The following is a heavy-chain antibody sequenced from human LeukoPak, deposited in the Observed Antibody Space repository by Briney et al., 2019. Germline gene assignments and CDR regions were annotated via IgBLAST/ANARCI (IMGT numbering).Heavy chain of an antibody. CDR3: ARVPAAGHFDY. CDR1: GFTFSSHA. Sequence: GGSLRLSCAASGFTFSSHAMHWVRQAPGKGLEWVAVISYDGSIKYYADSVKGRFTISRDNSRNTLYLQMNSLRGADTAVYFCARVPAAGHFDYWGQGTLVTVSS. CDR2: ISYDGSIK. J-gene: IGHJ4*02. D-gene: IGHD2-2*01. V-gene: IGHV3-30*04.